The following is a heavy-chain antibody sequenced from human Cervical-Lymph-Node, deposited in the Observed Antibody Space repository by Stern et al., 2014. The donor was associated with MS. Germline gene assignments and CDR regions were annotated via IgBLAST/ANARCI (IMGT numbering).Heavy chain of an antibody. Sequence: QVQLMQSGAEVKTPGASVKLSCKASGYTFTSYYMHWVRQAPGQGLEWMGIINPSGGSTSYAQNFQGRVTVTRDTSTSTVYMELSSLRSEDTAVYYCAREVAGHRLGMMDVWGQGTSVTVSS. D-gene: IGHD6-19*01. CDR1: GYTFTSYY. J-gene: IGHJ6*02. CDR2: INPSGGST. CDR3: AREVAGHRLGMMDV. V-gene: IGHV1-46*01.